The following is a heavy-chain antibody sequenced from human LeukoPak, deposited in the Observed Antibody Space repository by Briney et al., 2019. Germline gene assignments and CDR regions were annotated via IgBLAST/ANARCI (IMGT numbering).Heavy chain of an antibody. CDR3: TRAGQYRHDY. Sequence: GGSLRLSCAGSGFTFSSYWMPWVRQAPGKGLVWVSRINPDGTTLNYADSAKGRFTISRDNAKNTVFLQINSLRAEDTAIYYCTRAGQYRHDYWGQGTLVTVSS. D-gene: IGHD1-1*01. J-gene: IGHJ4*02. CDR1: GFTFSSYW. V-gene: IGHV3-74*01. CDR2: INPDGTTL.